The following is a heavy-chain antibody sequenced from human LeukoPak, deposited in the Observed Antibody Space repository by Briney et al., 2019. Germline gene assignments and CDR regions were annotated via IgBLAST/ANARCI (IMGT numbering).Heavy chain of an antibody. CDR1: GFTFSSYV. CDR3: AKSGGDYA. D-gene: IGHD2-21*02. CDR2: TSGSGGST. Sequence: PGGSLRLSCAASGFTFSSYVMSWVRQAPGKGLEWVSSTSGSGGSTYYADSVKGRFTISRGNSKNTLSLQMNSLRAEDTAVYYCAKSGGDYAWGQGTLVTISS. V-gene: IGHV3-23*01. J-gene: IGHJ5*02.